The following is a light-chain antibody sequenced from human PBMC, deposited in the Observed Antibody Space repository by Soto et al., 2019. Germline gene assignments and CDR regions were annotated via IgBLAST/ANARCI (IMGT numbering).Light chain of an antibody. CDR1: SDNY. J-gene: IGLJ1*01. Sequence: QSVLTQPASVSGSPGQSITISCTGTSDNYVSWYQQHPGKVPKLMIYGVTNRPSGVSDRFSGSNSGNTASLTISGLQTEDEAEYYCSSYTNSRTLLFGAGTKLTVL. V-gene: IGLV2-14*01. CDR2: GVT. CDR3: SSYTNSRTLL.